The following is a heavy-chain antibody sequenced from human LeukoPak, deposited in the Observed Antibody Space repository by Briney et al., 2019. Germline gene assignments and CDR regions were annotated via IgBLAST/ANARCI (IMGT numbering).Heavy chain of an antibody. Sequence: GGTLRLSCAASGFTFSSYGMSWVRQAPGKGLEWVSAISGSGGSTYYADSVKGRFTISRDNSKNTLYLQMNSLRAEDTAVYYCATLPGYSSGWYSFRDSDYYYRDVWGKGTTVTISS. J-gene: IGHJ6*03. V-gene: IGHV3-23*01. D-gene: IGHD6-19*01. CDR2: ISGSGGST. CDR1: GFTFSSYG. CDR3: ATLPGYSSGWYSFRDSDYYYRDV.